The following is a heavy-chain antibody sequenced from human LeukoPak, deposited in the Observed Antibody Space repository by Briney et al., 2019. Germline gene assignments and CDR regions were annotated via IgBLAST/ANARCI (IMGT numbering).Heavy chain of an antibody. CDR2: INPNSGGT. CDR1: GYTFTGYY. Sequence: ASVKVSCKASGYTFTGYYMHWVRQAPGQGLEWMGWINPNSGGTNYAQKFQGRVTMTRDTSIGTAYMELSRLRSDDTAVYYCARDLLDSSGYHIRPIDYWGQGTLVIVSS. J-gene: IGHJ4*02. V-gene: IGHV1-2*02. CDR3: ARDLLDSSGYHIRPIDY. D-gene: IGHD3-22*01.